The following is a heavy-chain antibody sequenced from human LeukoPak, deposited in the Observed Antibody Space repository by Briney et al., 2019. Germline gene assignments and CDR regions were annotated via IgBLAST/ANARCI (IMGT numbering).Heavy chain of an antibody. J-gene: IGHJ6*03. CDR1: GFTFSSFS. Sequence: GSLRLSCAASGFTFSSFSMNWVRQAPGKGLEWVSSISSSSSYIYYADSVKGRFTISRHNAKNSLYLQMNSLRAEDTAVYYCARAYSGTYGLGYYYMDVWGKGTTVTISS. CDR2: ISSSSSYI. D-gene: IGHD1-26*01. V-gene: IGHV3-21*01. CDR3: ARAYSGTYGLGYYYMDV.